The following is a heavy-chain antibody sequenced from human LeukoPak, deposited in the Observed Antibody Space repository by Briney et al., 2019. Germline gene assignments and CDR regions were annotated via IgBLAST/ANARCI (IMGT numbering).Heavy chain of an antibody. V-gene: IGHV3-23*01. CDR2: ISGSGGST. Sequence: PGGSLGLSCAASGFTFSSYAMSWVRQAPGKGLEWVSAISGSGGSTYYADSVKGRFTISRDNSKNTLYLQMNSLRAEDTAVYYCVKVDPPIARITIFGVVAPFDYWGQGTLVTVSS. CDR3: VKVDPPIARITIFGVVAPFDY. J-gene: IGHJ4*02. D-gene: IGHD3-3*01. CDR1: GFTFSSYA.